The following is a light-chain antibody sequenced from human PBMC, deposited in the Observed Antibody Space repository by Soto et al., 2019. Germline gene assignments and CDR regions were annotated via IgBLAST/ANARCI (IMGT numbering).Light chain of an antibody. Sequence: QSALTQPASVSGSPGQSITVSCTGTSSDVGGYNYVSWYQQHPGKAPKVMIYDVSKRPSGVSNRFSGSKSGNTASLTISGLQAEDEAYYYCNSYTSSSTLPYVFGTGTKLTVL. CDR2: DVS. J-gene: IGLJ1*01. CDR3: NSYTSSSTLPYV. V-gene: IGLV2-14*01. CDR1: SSDVGGYNY.